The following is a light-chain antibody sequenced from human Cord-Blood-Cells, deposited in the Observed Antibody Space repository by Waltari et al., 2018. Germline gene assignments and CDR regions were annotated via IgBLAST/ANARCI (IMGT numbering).Light chain of an antibody. CDR2: CAS. Sequence: EIVLTQSPGTLSLSPGERATLSCRASQSVSSSYLAWYQQKPGQAPRLLIYCASSRATGIPDRFSGSGSGTDFTLPISRLEPEDFVVYYCQQYGSSPWTFGQGTKVEIK. CDR3: QQYGSSPWT. V-gene: IGKV3-20*01. J-gene: IGKJ1*01. CDR1: QSVSSSY.